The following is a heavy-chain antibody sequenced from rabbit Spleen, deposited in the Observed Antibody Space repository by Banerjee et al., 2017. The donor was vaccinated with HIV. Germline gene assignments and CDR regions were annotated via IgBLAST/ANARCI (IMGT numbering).Heavy chain of an antibody. J-gene: IGHJ4*01. V-gene: IGHV1S7*01. CDR3: VRDRANIGGDYGPYYFDL. D-gene: IGHD2-1*01. CDR1: GFTLSSYY. CDR2: IDPIFGRT. Sequence: QLVESGGGLVQPGGSLKLSCTASGFTLSSYYMNWVRQAPGKGLEWIGYIDPIFGRTYYASWVNGRFTISSHNAQNTLYLQLSSLTAADTATYFCVRDRANIGGDYGPYYFDLWGQGTLVTVS.